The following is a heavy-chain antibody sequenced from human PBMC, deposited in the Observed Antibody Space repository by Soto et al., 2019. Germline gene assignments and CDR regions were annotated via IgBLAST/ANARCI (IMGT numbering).Heavy chain of an antibody. CDR2: TYYRSKWYN. CDR3: ARGPITIFGVVKYYYYYYGMDV. CDR1: GDSVSSNSAA. J-gene: IGHJ6*02. Sequence: SPTLSLTCAISGDSVSSNSAAWNWIRQSPSRGLEWLGRTYYRSKWYNDYAVSVKSRITINPDTSKNQFSLQLNSVTPEDTAVYYCARGPITIFGVVKYYYYYYGMDVWGQGTTVTVSS. V-gene: IGHV6-1*01. D-gene: IGHD3-3*01.